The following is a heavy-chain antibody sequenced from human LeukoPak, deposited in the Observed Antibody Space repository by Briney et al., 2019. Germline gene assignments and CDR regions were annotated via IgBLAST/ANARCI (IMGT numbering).Heavy chain of an antibody. CDR1: GYTFTRYD. CDR3: ARGRVLRLLLRDHYYYYYMDV. J-gene: IGHJ6*03. D-gene: IGHD3-22*01. Sequence: ASVTVSYKASGYTFTRYDLHGVRPPTAQGLEWMGWMNPTSGNTGYAQKFQGRVTMTRNTSISTAYMELSSLRSEDTAVYYCARGRVLRLLLRDHYYYYYMDVWGKGTTVTVSS. CDR2: MNPTSGNT. V-gene: IGHV1-8*01.